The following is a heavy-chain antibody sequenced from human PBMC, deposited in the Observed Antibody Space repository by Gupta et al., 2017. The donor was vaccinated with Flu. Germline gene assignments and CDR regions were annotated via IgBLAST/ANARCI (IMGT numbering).Heavy chain of an antibody. J-gene: IGHJ6*02. CDR2: INRDGRST. CDR1: GFTLSGHW. D-gene: IGHD6-19*01. Sequence: EVQLVESGGGLVQPGGSLRLSCVASGFTLSGHWMDWVRQAPGKGLVWISHINRDGRSTKYADSVEGRFTIARDNAKNTLYLQMNSLRVEDTAVYYCGRSSSGWSGGYNYGMDVWGQGATVTVSS. V-gene: IGHV3-74*03. CDR3: GRSSSGWSGGYNYGMDV.